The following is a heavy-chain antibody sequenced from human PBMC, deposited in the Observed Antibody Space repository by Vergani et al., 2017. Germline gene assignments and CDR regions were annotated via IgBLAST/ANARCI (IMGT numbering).Heavy chain of an antibody. J-gene: IGHJ4*02. CDR3: TTEPFSSGWPGY. Sequence: EVQLLESGGGLVQPGGSLRLSCAASGFTFSSYAMSWVRQAPGKGLEWVSAISGSGGSTYYADSVKGRFTISRDNSKNTLYLQMNSLRAEDTAVYYCTTEPFSSGWPGYWGQGTLVTVSS. D-gene: IGHD6-19*01. V-gene: IGHV3-23*01. CDR2: ISGSGGST. CDR1: GFTFSSYA.